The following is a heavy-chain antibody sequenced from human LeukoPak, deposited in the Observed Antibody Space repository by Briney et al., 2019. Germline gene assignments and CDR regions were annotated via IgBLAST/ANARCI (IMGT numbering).Heavy chain of an antibody. Sequence: SETLSLTCTVSGGSISSYYWSWIRQPPGKGLEWIGYIYYSGSTNYNRSLKSRVTISVDTSKNQFSLKLSSVTAADTAVYYCARRPVGDAFDIWGQGTMVTVSS. J-gene: IGHJ3*02. CDR2: IYYSGST. D-gene: IGHD1-26*01. V-gene: IGHV4-59*01. CDR3: ARRPVGDAFDI. CDR1: GGSISSYY.